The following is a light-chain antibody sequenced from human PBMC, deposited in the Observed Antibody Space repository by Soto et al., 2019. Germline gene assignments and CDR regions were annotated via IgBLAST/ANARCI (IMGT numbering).Light chain of an antibody. CDR1: QSVLYNSNNKHY. CDR2: WAS. CDR3: QQYYSTPLT. J-gene: IGKJ4*01. Sequence: DIVMTQSPDSLAVSLGERATINCKPSQSVLYNSNNKHYLAWYQHKPGQPPRLLIYWASTRESGVPDRFSGSGSGRDFTLTISSLQSEDVAVYYCQQYYSTPLTFGGGTKVGIK. V-gene: IGKV4-1*01.